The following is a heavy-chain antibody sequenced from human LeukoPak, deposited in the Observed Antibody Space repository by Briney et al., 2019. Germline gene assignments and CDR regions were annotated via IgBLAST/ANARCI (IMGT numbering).Heavy chain of an antibody. Sequence: PGRSLRLSCAASGFTFSSYGMHWVRQAPGKGLEWVAVIWYDGSNKYYADSVKGRFTISRDNSKNTLYLQMNSLRAEDTAVYYCANDPTYYDILTGYYRAEFDYWGQGTLVTVSS. D-gene: IGHD3-9*01. V-gene: IGHV3-33*06. CDR3: ANDPTYYDILTGYYRAEFDY. CDR1: GFTFSSYG. J-gene: IGHJ4*02. CDR2: IWYDGSNK.